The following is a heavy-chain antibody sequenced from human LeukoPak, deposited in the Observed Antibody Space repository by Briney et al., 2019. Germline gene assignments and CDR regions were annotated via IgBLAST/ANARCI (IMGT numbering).Heavy chain of an antibody. CDR3: ARVVVVTPYYYYGMDV. V-gene: IGHV3-21*01. CDR1: GFTFSSYS. Sequence: GGSLRLSCAASGFTFSSYSMNWVRQAPGKGLEWVSSISSSSSYIYYADSVKGRFTISRDSAKNSLYLQMNSLRAEDTAVYYCARVVVVTPYYYYGMDVWGQGTTVTVSS. CDR2: ISSSSSYI. D-gene: IGHD2-21*02. J-gene: IGHJ6*02.